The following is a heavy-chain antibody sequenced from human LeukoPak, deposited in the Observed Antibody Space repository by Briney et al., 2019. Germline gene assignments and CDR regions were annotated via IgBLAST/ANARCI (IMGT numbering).Heavy chain of an antibody. CDR1: GFTFSSYT. V-gene: IGHV3-43*02. CDR2: ISGDGVST. CDR3: AKESGKFDY. Sequence: GGSLRLSCAASGFTFSSYTMNWVRQAPGKGLEWVSLISGDGVSTFYADSVKGRFSISRDNSKNSLYLEMNSLRTEDAAMYYCAKESGKFDYWGQGTLVAVSS. J-gene: IGHJ4*02.